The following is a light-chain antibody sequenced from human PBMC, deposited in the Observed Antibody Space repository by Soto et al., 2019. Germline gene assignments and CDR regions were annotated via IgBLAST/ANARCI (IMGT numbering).Light chain of an antibody. CDR3: TSYAGNNYVV. Sequence: QSVLTQPPSASGSPGQSVTISCTGTSSDVGGYDFVTWYQQYPGKAPKLIIYEVNKRPSGVPDRFSGSKSGNTASLTVSGLQADDEAYYFCTSYAGNNYVVFGGWTKLTVL. CDR2: EVN. J-gene: IGLJ2*01. V-gene: IGLV2-8*01. CDR1: SSDVGGYDF.